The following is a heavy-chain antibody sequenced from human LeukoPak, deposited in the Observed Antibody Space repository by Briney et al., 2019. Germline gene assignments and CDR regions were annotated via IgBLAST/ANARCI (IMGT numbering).Heavy chain of an antibody. J-gene: IGHJ4*02. CDR1: GGSISSFY. CDR2: IYTSGGT. CDR3: ARDWGSYSSGWRAFDY. Sequence: SETLSLTCTVSGGSISSFYWTCIRQPAGKGLEWIGRIYTSGGTNYNPSLKSRVTMSVDTSKNQFSLKLSSVTAADTAVYYCARDWGSYSSGWRAFDYWGQGTLVTVSS. D-gene: IGHD6-19*01. V-gene: IGHV4-4*07.